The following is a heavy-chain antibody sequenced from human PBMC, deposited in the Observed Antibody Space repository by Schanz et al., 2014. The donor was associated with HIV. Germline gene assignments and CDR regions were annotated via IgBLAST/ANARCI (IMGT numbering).Heavy chain of an antibody. CDR3: VKGERIGYRIEVTGPTFDY. Sequence: VQMVESGGGLVQPGGSLRLSCTTSGFIFSDHFMGWVRQAPGKGLEWVAYISSSGSTIYYAGSVKGRFTISRDNAKNTLYVQIRSLRNEDTAVYYCVKGERIGYRIEVTGPTFDYWGQGTLVTVSS. J-gene: IGHJ4*02. V-gene: IGHV3-11*04. CDR1: GFIFSDHF. D-gene: IGHD3-22*01. CDR2: ISSSGSTI.